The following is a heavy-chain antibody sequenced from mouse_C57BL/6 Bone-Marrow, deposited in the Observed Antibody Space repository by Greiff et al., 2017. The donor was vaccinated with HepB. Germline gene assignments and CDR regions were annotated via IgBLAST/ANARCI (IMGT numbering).Heavy chain of an antibody. J-gene: IGHJ2*01. CDR1: GFTFSSYG. CDR3: AIHEHYYGVDY. Sequence: EVMLVESGGDLVKPGGSLKLSCAASGFTFSSYGMSWVRQTPDKRLEWVATISSGGSYTYYPDSVKGRFTISRDNAKNTLYLQISSLMSEATAMYYCAIHEHYYGVDYWDQGTTLTVSS. V-gene: IGHV5-6*01. D-gene: IGHD1-2*01. CDR2: ISSGGSYT.